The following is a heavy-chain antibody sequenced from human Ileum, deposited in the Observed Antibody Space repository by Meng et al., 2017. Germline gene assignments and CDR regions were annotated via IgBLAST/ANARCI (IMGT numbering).Heavy chain of an antibody. CDR1: GASVRTSDYH. Sequence: QVQLQGSGPGLVRPSETLALICTVSGASVRTSDYHWGSIRQPPRKGLESIGYAGTNYNPSLKSRVTISVDTSNRQFSLKLTSVTAADTAVYYCARDHWGSLDYWGQGILVTVSS. J-gene: IGHJ4*02. D-gene: IGHD7-27*01. CDR3: ARDHWGSLDY. CDR2: AGT. V-gene: IGHV4-61*08.